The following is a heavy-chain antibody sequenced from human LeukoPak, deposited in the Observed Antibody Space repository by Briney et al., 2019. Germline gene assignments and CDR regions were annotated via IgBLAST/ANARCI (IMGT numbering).Heavy chain of an antibody. D-gene: IGHD6-6*01. CDR1: GGSISSSSYY. CDR2: IYYSGGT. V-gene: IGHV4-39*01. J-gene: IGHJ4*02. Sequence: SETLSLTCTVSGGSISSSSYYWGWIRQPPGKGLEWIGSIYYSGGTYYNPSLKSRVTISVDTSKNQFSLKLSSVTAADTAVYYCARQYSSSALGDYWGQGTLVTVSS. CDR3: ARQYSSSALGDY.